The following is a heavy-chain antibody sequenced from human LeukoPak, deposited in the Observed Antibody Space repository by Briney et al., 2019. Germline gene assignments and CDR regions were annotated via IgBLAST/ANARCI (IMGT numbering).Heavy chain of an antibody. J-gene: IGHJ4*02. D-gene: IGHD6-13*01. CDR1: GYTFTGYY. CDR3: APSAGNSWKYYFGY. CDR2: INPNSGGT. Sequence: ASMKVSCKASGYTFTGYYMHWVRQAPGQGLGWMGCINPNSGGTNYAQKFQGRVTMTRDTSITTAYMELSRLRSDDTAVYYCAPSAGNSWKYYFGYWGQGTLVTVSS. V-gene: IGHV1-2*02.